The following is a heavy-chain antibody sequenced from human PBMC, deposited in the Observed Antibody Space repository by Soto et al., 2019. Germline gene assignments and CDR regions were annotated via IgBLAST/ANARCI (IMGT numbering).Heavy chain of an antibody. V-gene: IGHV4-30-4*01. CDR3: ARERPDGARLDP. CDR2: IYYSGST. J-gene: IGHJ5*02. CDR1: GGSISSGDYY. Sequence: QVQLQESGPGLVKPSQTLSLTCTVSGGSISSGDYYWSWIRQPPGKGLEWIGYIYYSGSTYYNPSLKSRVAISVDTYKNQFSLKLSSVTAADTAVYYCARERPDGARLDPWGQGTLVTVSS. D-gene: IGHD6-6*01.